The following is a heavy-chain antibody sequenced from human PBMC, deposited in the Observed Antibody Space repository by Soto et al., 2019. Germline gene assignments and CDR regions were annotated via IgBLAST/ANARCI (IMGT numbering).Heavy chain of an antibody. CDR3: ARGPPFDSFSL. J-gene: IGHJ3*01. V-gene: IGHV1-69*06. CDR2: IIPISGRV. Sequence: QEQLVQPGAEVKKPGSSVQVSCKASGVTFSDYGISWVRQAPGQGLEWMGGIIPISGRVYYAEKFQGRVTITADRSTNTAYVEITSLRSDDTAVYYCARGPPFDSFSLWGPGTLVTVSS. CDR1: GVTFSDYG. D-gene: IGHD2-21*01.